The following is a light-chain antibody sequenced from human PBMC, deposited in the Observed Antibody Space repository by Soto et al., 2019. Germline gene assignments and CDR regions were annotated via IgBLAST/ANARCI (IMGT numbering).Light chain of an antibody. CDR3: CLYAGSSILT. J-gene: IGLJ2*01. CDR2: DVT. Sequence: QSALTQPASVSGSPGQSITISCTGTSSDVGSYNLVSWYQQNPGKAPKVIIYDVTKRPSGVSNRFSGSKSANTASLTISGLQAEDEADYYCCLYAGSSILTFGGGTQLTVL. V-gene: IGLV2-23*02. CDR1: SSDVGSYNL.